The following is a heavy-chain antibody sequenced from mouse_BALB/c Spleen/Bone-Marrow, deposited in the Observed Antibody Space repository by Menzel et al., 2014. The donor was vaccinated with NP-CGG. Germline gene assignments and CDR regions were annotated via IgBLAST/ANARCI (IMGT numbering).Heavy chain of an antibody. CDR3: TRGDGNYWYFDV. Sequence: LQQPGSELVRPGASVKLSCKASGYTFTSYWMHWVKQRHGQGLEWIGNIYPGSGSTNYDEKFKSKGTLTVDTSSSTAYMHLSSLTSEDSVVYYCTRGDGNYWYFDVWGAGTTVTVSS. CDR2: IYPGSGST. D-gene: IGHD2-1*01. V-gene: IGHV1S22*01. CDR1: GYTFTSYW. J-gene: IGHJ1*01.